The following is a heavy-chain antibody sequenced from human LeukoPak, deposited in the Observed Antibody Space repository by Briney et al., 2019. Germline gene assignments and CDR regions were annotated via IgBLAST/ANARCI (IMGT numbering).Heavy chain of an antibody. V-gene: IGHV1-46*01. CDR2: INPSGGST. Sequence: ASVKVSCKASGYTFTSYYMHWVRQAPGQGLEWMGIINPSGGSTSYAQKFQGRVTMTRDTSTSTVYMELSSLRSEDTAVYYCALWFGEFYYFDYWGQGTLVTVSS. D-gene: IGHD3-10*01. J-gene: IGHJ4*02. CDR3: ALWFGEFYYFDY. CDR1: GYTFTSYY.